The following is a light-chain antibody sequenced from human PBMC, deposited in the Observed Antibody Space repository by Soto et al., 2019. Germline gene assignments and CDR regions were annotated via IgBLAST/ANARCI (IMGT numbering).Light chain of an antibody. CDR1: QSVSSGS. Sequence: EIVLTQSPGTLSLSPGERATLSCRASQSVSSGSLAWYQHKPGQAPRLLIYGASSRATGIPERFSGSGSGEELPLTIRKLEPEDFAVYYCQQYGSSFTFGPGTKVDIK. CDR3: QQYGSSFT. V-gene: IGKV3-20*01. CDR2: GAS. J-gene: IGKJ3*01.